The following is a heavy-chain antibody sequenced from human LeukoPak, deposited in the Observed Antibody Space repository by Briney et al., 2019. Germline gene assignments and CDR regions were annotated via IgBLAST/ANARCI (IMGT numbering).Heavy chain of an antibody. CDR3: ARGPALDY. J-gene: IGHJ4*02. V-gene: IGHV4-30-2*01. Sequence: SQTLSLTCTVSGSSISSGGYYWSWIRQPPGKGLEWIGYIYHSGSTYYNPSLKSRVTISVDRSKNQFSLKLSSVTAADTAVYYCARGPALDYWGQGTLVTVSS. CDR2: IYHSGST. CDR1: GSSISSGGYY.